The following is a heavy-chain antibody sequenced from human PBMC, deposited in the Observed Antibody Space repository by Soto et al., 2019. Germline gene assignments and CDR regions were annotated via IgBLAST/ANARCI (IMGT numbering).Heavy chain of an antibody. Sequence: QVQLVESGGGVVQPGRSLRLSCAASGFTFSSYGMHWVRQAPGKGLDWVAVIWYDGSNKYYADSVKGRFTISRDNSKKTLYLQMNSLRAEDTAVYYCARESGALTVTRYNGFDPWGQGTLVTVSS. CDR1: GFTFSSYG. V-gene: IGHV3-33*01. J-gene: IGHJ5*02. CDR3: ARESGALTVTRYNGFDP. D-gene: IGHD4-4*01. CDR2: IWYDGSNK.